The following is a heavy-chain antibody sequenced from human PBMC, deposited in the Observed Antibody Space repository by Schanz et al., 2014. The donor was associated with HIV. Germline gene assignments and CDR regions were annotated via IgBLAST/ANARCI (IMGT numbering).Heavy chain of an antibody. J-gene: IGHJ4*02. D-gene: IGHD2-15*01. V-gene: IGHV3-9*01. Sequence: EVQLVESGGGLVQPGKSLRLSCAASGFTFDDYAMHWVRQAPGKGLEWVSGISWNSGSIDYADSVKGRFTISRDNAKNTLYLQMNSLRDEDTAVYYCARRSSDGGYYDNWGQGTLVTVSS. CDR1: GFTFDDYA. CDR3: ARRSSDGGYYDN. CDR2: ISWNSGSI.